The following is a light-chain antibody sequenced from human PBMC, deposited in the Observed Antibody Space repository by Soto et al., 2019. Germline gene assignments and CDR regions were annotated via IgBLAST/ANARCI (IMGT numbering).Light chain of an antibody. CDR1: SSNIGAGYD. Sequence: QSVLTQPPSVSGAPGQSVTISCTGSSSNIGAGYDVHWYQQLPGTAPKLLIYGNSNRPSGVPDRFSGSKSGTSASLAITGLQAEDEADYYCQSYDSSLSAVFGTGTKVTAL. CDR3: QSYDSSLSAV. J-gene: IGLJ1*01. CDR2: GNS. V-gene: IGLV1-40*01.